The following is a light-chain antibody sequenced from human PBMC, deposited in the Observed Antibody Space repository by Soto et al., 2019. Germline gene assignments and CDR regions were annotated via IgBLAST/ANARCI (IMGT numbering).Light chain of an antibody. CDR3: HQRSNWPLT. CDR1: QSVSSY. J-gene: IGKJ4*01. Sequence: ELVLTQSPATLSLSPGETATLSCRASQSVSSYLAWYQQKPGQALRLLIYDASKRTTGIPARFSGSGSGTDFILTIGSLEPEDCAVYFCHQRSNWPLTFGGGTKLEIK. V-gene: IGKV3-11*01. CDR2: DAS.